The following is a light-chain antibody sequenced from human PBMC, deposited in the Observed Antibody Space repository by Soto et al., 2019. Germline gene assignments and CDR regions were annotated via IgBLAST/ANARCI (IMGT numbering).Light chain of an antibody. CDR1: QSVTNN. Sequence: EKVMTQSPATLSVSPGETATLSCRASQSVTNNYLAWYQQKPGLAPRLLIHDVSTRATGIPARFSGSGSGTEFTLTIRSMHSEDFAVYYCQQYDDWPLTFGGGTKVDIK. V-gene: IGKV3D-15*01. J-gene: IGKJ4*01. CDR3: QQYDDWPLT. CDR2: DVS.